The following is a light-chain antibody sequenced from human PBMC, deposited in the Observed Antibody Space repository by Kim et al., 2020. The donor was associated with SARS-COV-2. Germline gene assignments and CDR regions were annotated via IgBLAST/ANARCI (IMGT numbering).Light chain of an antibody. CDR3: QSYDRTNQWV. CDR2: EDN. CDR1: SGNIAERY. J-gene: IGLJ3*02. V-gene: IGLV6-57*03. Sequence: KTVPLSCTRRSGNIAERYVQWYQQRPGSAPTTVIYEDNERPSGVPDRFSGSIDTSSNSASLTISGLKTEDEADYYCQSYDRTNQWVFGGGTQLTVL.